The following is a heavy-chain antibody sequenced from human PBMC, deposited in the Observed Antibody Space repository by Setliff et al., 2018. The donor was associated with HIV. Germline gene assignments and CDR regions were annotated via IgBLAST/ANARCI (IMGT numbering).Heavy chain of an antibody. D-gene: IGHD4-17*01. V-gene: IGHV4-39*07. Sequence: SETLSLTCNVSGDSITSNSYFWGWIRQPPGKGLEWIGYIYHAGNTYYNPSLKSRVTISVDTSKNQISLRLNSLTAADTAVYYCARGTTLNVVPDAFDIWGQGTMVTVSS. CDR1: GDSITSNSYF. J-gene: IGHJ3*02. CDR2: IYHAGNT. CDR3: ARGTTLNVVPDAFDI.